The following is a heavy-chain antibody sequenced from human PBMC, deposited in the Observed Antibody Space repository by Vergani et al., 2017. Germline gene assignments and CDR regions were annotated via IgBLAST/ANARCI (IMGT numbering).Heavy chain of an antibody. J-gene: IGHJ6*03. D-gene: IGHD2-2*01. CDR3: ARDRAGYQLPSLDYYYYMDV. Sequence: QLQLQESGPGLVKPSETLSLTCTVSGGSISSSSYYWGWIRQPPGKGLEWIGSIYYSGSTYYNPSLKSRVTISVDTSKNQFSLKLSSVTAADTAVYYCARDRAGYQLPSLDYYYYMDVWGKGTTVTVSS. V-gene: IGHV4-39*02. CDR2: IYYSGST. CDR1: GGSISSSSYY.